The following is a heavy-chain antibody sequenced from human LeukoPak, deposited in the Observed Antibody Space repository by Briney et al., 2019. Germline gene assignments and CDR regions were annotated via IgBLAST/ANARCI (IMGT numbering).Heavy chain of an antibody. CDR1: GGSISSSSYY. V-gene: IGHV4-39*01. Sequence: SETLSLTCTVSGGSISSSSYYWGWIRQPPGKGLEWIGSIYYSGSTYYNPSLKSRVTISVDTSKNQFSLKLSPVTAADTAVYYCARGWELLNDAFDIWGQGTMVTVSS. D-gene: IGHD1-26*01. J-gene: IGHJ3*02. CDR3: ARGWELLNDAFDI. CDR2: IYYSGST.